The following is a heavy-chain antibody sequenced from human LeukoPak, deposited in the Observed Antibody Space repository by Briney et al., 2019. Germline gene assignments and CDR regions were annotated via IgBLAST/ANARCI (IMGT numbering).Heavy chain of an antibody. CDR3: SRSSRYDFWSGYPYYYYYMDV. J-gene: IGHJ6*03. CDR1: GFTFSDYY. V-gene: IGHV3-11*01. D-gene: IGHD3-3*01. Sequence: KPGGSLRLSCAASGFTFSDYYMSWIRQAPGKGMGWVSYISSSGSTTYYADSVKGRFTISRDNAKNSLYLQMNSLRAEDTAVYYCSRSSRYDFWSGYPYYYYYMDVWGKGTTVTVSS. CDR2: ISSSGSTT.